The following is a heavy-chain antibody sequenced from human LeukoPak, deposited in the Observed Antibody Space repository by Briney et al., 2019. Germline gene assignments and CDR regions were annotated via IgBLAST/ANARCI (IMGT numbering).Heavy chain of an antibody. D-gene: IGHD1-26*01. CDR3: AKDRYSGSYQDY. CDR2: ISGSGGTT. CDR1: GFTFSSYA. J-gene: IGHJ4*02. Sequence: GGSLRLSCAASGFTFSSYAMSWVRQAPGKGLEWVSAISGSGGTTYYADSVKGRFAISRDNSKNTLYLQMNSLRAGDTAVYYCAKDRYSGSYQDYWGQGTLVTVSS. V-gene: IGHV3-23*01.